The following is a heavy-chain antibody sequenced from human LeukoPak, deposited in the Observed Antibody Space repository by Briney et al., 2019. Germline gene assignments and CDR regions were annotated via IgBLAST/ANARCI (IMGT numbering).Heavy chain of an antibody. Sequence: SETLSLTCTVSGGSIGSGDYYWSWIRQPPGEGLEWIGYIYYSGSTYYNPSLKSRVTISVDTSKNQFSLKLSSVTAADTAVYYCARDTRSGMDVWGKGTTVTVSS. V-gene: IGHV4-30-4*01. CDR1: GGSIGSGDYY. CDR2: IYYSGST. CDR3: ARDTRSGMDV. J-gene: IGHJ6*04.